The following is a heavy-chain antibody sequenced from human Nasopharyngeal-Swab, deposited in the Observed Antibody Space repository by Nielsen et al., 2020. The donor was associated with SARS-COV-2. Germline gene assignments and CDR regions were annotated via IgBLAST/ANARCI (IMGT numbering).Heavy chain of an antibody. J-gene: IGHJ4*02. Sequence: GGSLRLSCAASGFTFSSYGMHWVRQAPGKGLEWVAVIWYDGSNKYYADSVKGRFTVSRDNSKNTLYLQMNSLRAEDTAVYYCARDVGVVEPPDYWGQGTLVTVSS. V-gene: IGHV3-33*01. CDR2: IWYDGSNK. CDR1: GFTFSSYG. CDR3: ARDVGVVEPPDY. D-gene: IGHD2-2*01.